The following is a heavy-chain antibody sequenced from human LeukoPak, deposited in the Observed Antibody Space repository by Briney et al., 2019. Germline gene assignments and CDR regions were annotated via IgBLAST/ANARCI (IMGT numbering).Heavy chain of an antibody. Sequence: SVKVSCKASGGTFSSYAISWVRQAPGQGLEWMGGIIPIFGTANYAQKFQGRVTITADESTSTAYMELSSLRSEDTAVYYCASQDDSSGYLAGAFDNWGQGTMGTVSS. CDR1: GGTFSSYA. V-gene: IGHV1-69*13. D-gene: IGHD3-22*01. CDR3: ASQDDSSGYLAGAFDN. CDR2: IIPIFGTA. J-gene: IGHJ3*02.